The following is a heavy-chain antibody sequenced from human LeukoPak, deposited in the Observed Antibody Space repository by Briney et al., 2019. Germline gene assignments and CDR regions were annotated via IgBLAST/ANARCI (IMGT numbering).Heavy chain of an antibody. CDR1: GYTFSTYA. V-gene: IGHV3-64D*06. CDR3: VGFRATAGLY. Sequence: GGSLRLSCSASGYTFSTYAMYWVRQAPGKGLEYVSAITSNGGSAYYADSVKGRFTISRDNSRNTLYLQMSSLRADDTAVYYCVGFRATAGLYWGQGTLVTVSS. CDR2: ITSNGGSA. D-gene: IGHD6-13*01. J-gene: IGHJ4*02.